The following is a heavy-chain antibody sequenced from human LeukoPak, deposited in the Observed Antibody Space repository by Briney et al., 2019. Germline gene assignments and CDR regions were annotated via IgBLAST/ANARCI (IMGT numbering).Heavy chain of an antibody. D-gene: IGHD3-9*01. J-gene: IGHJ4*02. V-gene: IGHV3-30*02. CDR1: GFTFSTYG. Sequence: GGSLRLSCAASGFTFSTYGMHWVRQAPGKGLEWVAFIRYDGNNKLYADSVKGRFTISRDNSKNTLYLQMNSLRPEDTAVYYCARDRHVYYDILTGYASYFEYWGQGALVTVSS. CDR2: IRYDGNNK. CDR3: ARDRHVYYDILTGYASYFEY.